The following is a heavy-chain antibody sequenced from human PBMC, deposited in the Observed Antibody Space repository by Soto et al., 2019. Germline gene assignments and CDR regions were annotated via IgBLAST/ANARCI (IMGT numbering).Heavy chain of an antibody. V-gene: IGHV4-31*03. J-gene: IGHJ4*02. Sequence: QVQLQGSGPGLVKPSQTLSLTSTVSGASISSGVYYWTWIRQHPGEGLEWIGYIYHSGSTYYSPSLKSRATISVDTSKNQFSLKLTSVTAADTAVYYCARGGTYHELVPDNWGQGTLVTVSS. D-gene: IGHD3-16*02. CDR2: IYHSGST. CDR1: GASISSGVYY. CDR3: ARGGTYHELVPDN.